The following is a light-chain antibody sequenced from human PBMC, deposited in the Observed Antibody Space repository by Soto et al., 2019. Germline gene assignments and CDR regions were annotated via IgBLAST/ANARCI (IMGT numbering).Light chain of an antibody. CDR2: GAS. CDR3: QQHGSSPRT. J-gene: IGKJ1*01. Sequence: EIVLTQSPGTLSLSPGERATLSCRASQSVGSSYLAWYQQKPGQAPRLLIYGASTRATGIPDRFSGSGSGTDFTLTISRLEPEDFAVYYCQQHGSSPRTFGQGTKVEIK. V-gene: IGKV3-20*01. CDR1: QSVGSSY.